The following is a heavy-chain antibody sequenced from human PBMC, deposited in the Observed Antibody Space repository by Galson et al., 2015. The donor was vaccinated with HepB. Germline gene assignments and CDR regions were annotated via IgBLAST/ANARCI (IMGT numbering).Heavy chain of an antibody. CDR3: ARVIRENDAFDV. J-gene: IGHJ3*01. V-gene: IGHV1-46*01. CDR1: GYTFTSYY. Sequence: SVKVSCKASGYTFTSYYMHWVRQAPGQGLEWMGIINPSGGCTSYAQKFQGRVTMTRDTSTSTVYMELSSLRSEDTAVYYCARVIRENDAFDVWGQGTMVTVSS. CDR2: INPSGGCT.